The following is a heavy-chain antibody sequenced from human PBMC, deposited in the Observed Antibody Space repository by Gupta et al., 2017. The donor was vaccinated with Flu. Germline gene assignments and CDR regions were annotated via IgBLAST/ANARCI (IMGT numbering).Heavy chain of an antibody. V-gene: IGHV3-21*06. CDR3: ARGTNGYSTGGQYYFMDV. D-gene: IGHD5-18*01. J-gene: IGHJ6*04. CDR2: ISGSGGYV. Sequence: GNGLEWVSSISGSGGYVYYTDAVRGRFTVSRDNAKNSLYLQMNSLRDDDTALYYCARGTNGYSTGGQYYFMDVWGKGTTVTVSS.